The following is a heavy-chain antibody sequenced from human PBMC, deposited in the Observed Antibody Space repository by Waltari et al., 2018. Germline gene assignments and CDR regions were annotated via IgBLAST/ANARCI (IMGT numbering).Heavy chain of an antibody. Sequence: EVQLLESGGALVQPGGSLRLSCAASGFSFTRSSMVWVRQAPGKGLEWVSIIYSGGSTYYADSVKGRFTVSRDNSKNTLYLEMHSLRTEDTAVYYCARTGRGNHYDSSDFQYWGQGTLVTVSS. J-gene: IGHJ1*01. D-gene: IGHD3-22*01. CDR1: GFSFTRSS. V-gene: IGHV3-23*03. CDR2: IIYSGGST. CDR3: ARTGRGNHYDSSDFQY.